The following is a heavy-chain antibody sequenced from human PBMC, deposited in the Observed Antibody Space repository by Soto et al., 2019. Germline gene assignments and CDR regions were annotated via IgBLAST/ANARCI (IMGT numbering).Heavy chain of an antibody. CDR1: GYTFTSYA. Sequence: ASVKVSCKASGYTFTSYAMHWVRQAPGQRLEWMGWINAGNGNTKYSQKFQGRVTITRDTSASTAYMELSSLRSDDTAVYYCARGSVPGAAEQNSFDYWGQGTLVTVSS. CDR2: INAGNGNT. D-gene: IGHD2-2*01. V-gene: IGHV1-3*01. J-gene: IGHJ4*02. CDR3: ARGSVPGAAEQNSFDY.